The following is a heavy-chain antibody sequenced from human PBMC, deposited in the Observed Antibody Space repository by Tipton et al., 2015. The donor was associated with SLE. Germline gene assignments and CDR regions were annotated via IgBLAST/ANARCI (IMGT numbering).Heavy chain of an antibody. Sequence: LRLSCTVSGGSISSGSYYWSWIRQPPGKGLEWIGYIYYSGSSNYNPSLKSRVTISLDTSKNQFSLRLSSVTAADTAVYYCARHPTCFDYWGQGTLVTVSS. V-gene: IGHV4-61*01. J-gene: IGHJ4*02. CDR3: ARHPTCFDY. CDR1: GGSISSGSYY. CDR2: IYYSGSS.